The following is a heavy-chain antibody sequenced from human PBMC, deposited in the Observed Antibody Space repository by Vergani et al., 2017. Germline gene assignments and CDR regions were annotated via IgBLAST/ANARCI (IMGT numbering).Heavy chain of an antibody. CDR1: GFTFSNAW. Sequence: EVQLVESGGGLVKPGGSLRLSCAASGFTFSNAWMSWVRQAPGKGLEWVANIKQDGSEKYYLDSVKGRFTISRDNAKNSLYLQMNSLRAEDTAVYYCARGGRPGGYDGGVDYWGQGTLVTVSS. V-gene: IGHV3-7*01. CDR3: ARGGRPGGYDGGVDY. D-gene: IGHD5-12*01. J-gene: IGHJ4*02. CDR2: IKQDGSEK.